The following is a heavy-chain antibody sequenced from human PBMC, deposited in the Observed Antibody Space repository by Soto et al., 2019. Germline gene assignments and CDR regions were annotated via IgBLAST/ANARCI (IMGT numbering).Heavy chain of an antibody. Sequence: QVQLQQSGPGLVKPSQTLSLTCAISGDSVSTNSDPWDWIRQSPSRGFEWLGRTYYRSKWYNDYAVSVKGRITINPDTSNNQLSLQLNAVTPDDAAVDYCARLIGNSWLDSWGQGTLVTVSS. CDR3: ARLIGNSWLDS. CDR1: GDSVSTNSDP. D-gene: IGHD2-8*01. V-gene: IGHV6-1*01. CDR2: TYYRSKWYN. J-gene: IGHJ5*01.